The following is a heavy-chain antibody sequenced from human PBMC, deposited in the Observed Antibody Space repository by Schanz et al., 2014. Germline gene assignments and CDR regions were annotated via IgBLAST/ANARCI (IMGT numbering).Heavy chain of an antibody. V-gene: IGHV3-33*08. CDR1: GFTFSSYG. J-gene: IGHJ4*02. Sequence: VQLLESGGGLVQPGGSLRLSCTASGFTFSSYGMHWVRQAPGKGLEWVAVIWYDGSNKYYADSVKGRFTISRDNSKNTLFLQMNSLRAEDTAVYYCARDHTTESYYSAGPPIDYWGQGTLLTVSS. D-gene: IGHD1-26*01. CDR3: ARDHTTESYYSAGPPIDY. CDR2: IWYDGSNK.